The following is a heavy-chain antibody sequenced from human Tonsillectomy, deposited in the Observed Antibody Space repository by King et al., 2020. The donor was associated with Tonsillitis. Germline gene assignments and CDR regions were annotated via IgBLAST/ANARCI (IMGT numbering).Heavy chain of an antibody. CDR3: AIDRDFWSPHGMDV. J-gene: IGHJ6*02. CDR1: GFTFSSYA. V-gene: IGHV3-23*04. D-gene: IGHD3-3*01. CDR2: ISGSGSST. Sequence: VQLVESGGGLIQPGGSLRLSCAASGFTFSSYAMSWVRQAPGKGLEWVSGISGSGSSTYYADSVKGRFAISRDNSKNTLYLQMNSLRAEDTAVYYCAIDRDFWSPHGMDVWGQGTTVTVSS.